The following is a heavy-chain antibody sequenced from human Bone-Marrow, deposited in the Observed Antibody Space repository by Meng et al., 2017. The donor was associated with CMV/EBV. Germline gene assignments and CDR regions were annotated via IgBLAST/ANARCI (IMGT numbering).Heavy chain of an antibody. CDR3: ARDVFSSSPTEV. D-gene: IGHD2-2*01. CDR1: GYTFTGHH. V-gene: IGHV1-2*02. Sequence: ASVKVSRKTSGYTFTGHHMHWVRQAPGQGLEWMGWLNPKTGGANLAQRFQGRVTMTRDKSISTAYMEVRGLRSDDTAVYYCARDVFSSSPTEVWGQGTVVTVSS. J-gene: IGHJ3*01. CDR2: LNPKTGGA.